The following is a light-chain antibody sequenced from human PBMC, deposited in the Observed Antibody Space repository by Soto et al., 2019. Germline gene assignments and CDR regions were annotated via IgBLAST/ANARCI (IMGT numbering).Light chain of an antibody. V-gene: IGLV2-23*02. CDR3: CSYAGSTSLL. Sequence: QSALTQPASVSGSHGQSITISCTGTSRDVGSYNLVSWYQQHPDKAPKLMIYEDTKRPSGVSNRFSGSKSGNTASLTLSGLQAEDEADYYCCSYAGSTSLLFGGGTKLTVL. J-gene: IGLJ2*01. CDR2: EDT. CDR1: SRDVGSYNL.